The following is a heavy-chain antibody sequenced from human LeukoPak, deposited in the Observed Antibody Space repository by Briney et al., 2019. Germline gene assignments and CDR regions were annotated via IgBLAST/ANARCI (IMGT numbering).Heavy chain of an antibody. CDR3: ARVVANYYMDV. CDR1: GFTFSSYS. J-gene: IGHJ6*03. CDR2: ISSSSRTT. V-gene: IGHV3-48*04. Sequence: GGPLRLSCAASGFTFSSYSMNWVRQAPGKGLEWVSHISSSSRTTYYPDSVKGRFTISRDNAKNSLYLQMNSLRAEDTAVYYCARVVANYYMDVWGKGTTVTVSS. D-gene: IGHD2-15*01.